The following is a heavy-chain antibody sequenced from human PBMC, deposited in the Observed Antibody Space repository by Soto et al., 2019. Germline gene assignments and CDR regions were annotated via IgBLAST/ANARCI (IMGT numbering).Heavy chain of an antibody. CDR1: GFTFSSYA. CDR3: ARGAIVVVAATPVRDYYYYGMDV. D-gene: IGHD2-15*01. Sequence: QVQLVESGGGVVQPGRSLRLSCAASGFTFSSYAMHWVRQAPGKGLEWVAVISYDGSNKYYADSVKGRFTISRDNSKNTLYLQMNRLRAGDTALYYGARGAIVVVAATPVRDYYYYGMDVWGQGTTVTVSS. CDR2: ISYDGSNK. V-gene: IGHV3-30-3*01. J-gene: IGHJ6*02.